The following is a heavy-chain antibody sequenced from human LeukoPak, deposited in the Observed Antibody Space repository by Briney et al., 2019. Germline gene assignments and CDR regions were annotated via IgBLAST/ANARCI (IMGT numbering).Heavy chain of an antibody. V-gene: IGHV4-39*01. J-gene: IGHJ5*02. D-gene: IGHD2-2*01. CDR2: IYYSGST. Sequence: SETLSLTCTVSGGPISSSSYYWGWIRQPPGKGLEWIGSIYYSGSTYYNPSLKSRVTISVDTSKNQFSLKLSSVTAADTAVYYCARVRRVVVNWFDPWGQGTLVTVSS. CDR3: ARVRRVVVNWFDP. CDR1: GGPISSSSYY.